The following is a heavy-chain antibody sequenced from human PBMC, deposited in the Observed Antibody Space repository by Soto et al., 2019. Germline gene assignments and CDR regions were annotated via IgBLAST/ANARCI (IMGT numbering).Heavy chain of an antibody. CDR3: ARGVGFGYYYYHMDL. Sequence: PSETLSRTWTVSGGSVSNIIDYWIWFRQPPGKGLEWIGYIYYSGSADYNPSLGSRVTISLDTSKNQFSLKLSSVTTADTAVYYCARGVGFGYYYYHMDLWGQGTTVTVSS. J-gene: IGHJ6*02. V-gene: IGHV4-61*01. CDR1: GGSVSNIIDY. D-gene: IGHD3-10*01. CDR2: IYYSGSA.